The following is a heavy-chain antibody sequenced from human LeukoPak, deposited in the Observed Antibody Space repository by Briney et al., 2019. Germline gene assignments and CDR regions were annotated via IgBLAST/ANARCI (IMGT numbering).Heavy chain of an antibody. CDR1: GGSISSYY. Sequence: SETLSLTCTVSGGSISSYYWSWIRQPPGKGLEWMGNIYYSGSTNYNPSLKSRVTISVDPSKKQFSLKLSSVTAADTAVYYCARRSYGEGWPFDYWGQGTLVTVSS. CDR3: ARRSYGEGWPFDY. V-gene: IGHV4-59*01. D-gene: IGHD1-26*01. CDR2: IYYSGST. J-gene: IGHJ4*02.